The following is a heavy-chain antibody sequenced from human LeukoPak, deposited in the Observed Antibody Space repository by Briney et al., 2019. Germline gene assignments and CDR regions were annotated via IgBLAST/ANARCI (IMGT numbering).Heavy chain of an antibody. J-gene: IGHJ4*02. CDR2: LSGSGDNT. CDR3: AKAGDSSSSPLFLD. CDR1: GFTFSSYP. V-gene: IGHV3-23*01. D-gene: IGHD6-6*01. Sequence: GGSLRLSCAASGFTFSSYPMSWVRQAPGKGLEWVSALSGSGDNTYYADSVKGRFTISRDNSKNTLYLQMNSLRAEDTAVYYCAKAGDSSSSPLFLDWGQGTLVIVSS.